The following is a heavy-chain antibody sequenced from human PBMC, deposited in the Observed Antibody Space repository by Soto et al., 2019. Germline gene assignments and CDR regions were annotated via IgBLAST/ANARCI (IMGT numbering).Heavy chain of an antibody. V-gene: IGHV3-30-3*01. J-gene: IGHJ6*02. CDR2: ISYDGSNK. D-gene: IGHD1-20*01. Sequence: ESGGGVVQPGRSLRLSCAASGFTFSSYAMHWVRQAPGKGLGWVAIISYDGSNKYHADSVKGRFTISRDNSKNTLYLQMNSLRAEDTAVYYCAREEVSARKHYGMDVWGQGTTVTVSS. CDR3: AREEVSARKHYGMDV. CDR1: GFTFSSYA.